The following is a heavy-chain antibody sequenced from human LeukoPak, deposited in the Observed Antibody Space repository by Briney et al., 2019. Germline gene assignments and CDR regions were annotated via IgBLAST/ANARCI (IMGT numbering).Heavy chain of an antibody. J-gene: IGHJ4*02. CDR1: GGSVSSDNYY. V-gene: IGHV4-61*01. CDR2: IYYSGST. Sequence: SETLSLTCTVSGGSVSSDNYYWSWIRQPPGKGLEWIGYIYYSGSTNYNPSLKSRVTILVDTSKNQFSLRLSSVTAADTAVYYCARYTSMVLWGQGTLVTVSS. CDR3: ARYTSMVL. D-gene: IGHD5-18*01.